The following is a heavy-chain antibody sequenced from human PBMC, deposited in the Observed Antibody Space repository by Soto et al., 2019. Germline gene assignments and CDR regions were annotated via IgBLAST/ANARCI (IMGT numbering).Heavy chain of an antibody. D-gene: IGHD6-6*01. CDR2: ISSSGSTI. Sequence: PGGSLRLSCAASGFTFSSYEMNWVRQAPGKGLEWVSYISSSGSTIYYADSVKGRFTISTDNAKNSLYLQMNSLRAEDTAVYYCARALGNYSSSLGLDYWGQGTLVTVSS. CDR1: GFTFSSYE. CDR3: ARALGNYSSSLGLDY. V-gene: IGHV3-48*03. J-gene: IGHJ4*02.